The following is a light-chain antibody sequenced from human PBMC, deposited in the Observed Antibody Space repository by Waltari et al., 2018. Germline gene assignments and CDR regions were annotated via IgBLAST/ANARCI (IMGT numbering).Light chain of an antibody. Sequence: DIQMTQSPPTLAASVGDRITITCRASQNINTWLAWYQQKPGKAPELLIEKASVLQSGVPSRFSGSGSGTEFTLTVTSLQPDDSATYFCQQYNSDLYTFGQGTKLEIK. J-gene: IGKJ2*01. V-gene: IGKV1-5*03. CDR3: QQYNSDLYT. CDR1: QNINTW. CDR2: KAS.